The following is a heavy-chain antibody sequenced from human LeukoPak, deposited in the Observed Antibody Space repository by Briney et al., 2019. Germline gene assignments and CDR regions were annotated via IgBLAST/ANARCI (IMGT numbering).Heavy chain of an antibody. V-gene: IGHV1-2*02. J-gene: IGHJ5*02. Sequence: GASVKVSCKASGYTFTGYYMHWVRQAPGQGLEWMGWINPNSGGTNYAQKFQGRVTLTRDTSISTAYMELSRLRSDDTAVYYCARDMKDYGDYVRWFDPWGQGTLVTVPS. CDR2: INPNSGGT. D-gene: IGHD4-17*01. CDR1: GYTFTGYY. CDR3: ARDMKDYGDYVRWFDP.